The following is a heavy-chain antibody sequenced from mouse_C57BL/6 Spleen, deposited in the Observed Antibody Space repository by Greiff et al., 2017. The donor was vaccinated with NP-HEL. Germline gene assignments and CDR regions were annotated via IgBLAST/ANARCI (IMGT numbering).Heavy chain of an antibody. CDR2: ISSGSSTI. D-gene: IGHD1-1*01. Sequence: EVKLMESGGGLVKPGGSLKLSCAASGFTFSDYGMHWVRQAPEKGLEWVAYISSGSSTIYYADTVKGRFTISRDNAKNTLFLQMTSLRSEDTAMYYCARLYGYYFDYWGQGTTLTVSS. V-gene: IGHV5-17*01. CDR3: ARLYGYYFDY. CDR1: GFTFSDYG. J-gene: IGHJ2*01.